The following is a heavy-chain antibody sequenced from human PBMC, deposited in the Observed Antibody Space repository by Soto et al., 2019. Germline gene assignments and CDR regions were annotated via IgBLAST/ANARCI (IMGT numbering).Heavy chain of an antibody. CDR3: ARDYDSSGYYFEPLXY. CDR1: GFTFSSYA. V-gene: IGHV3-30-3*01. J-gene: IGHJ4*02. Sequence: HPGGSLRLSCAASGFTFSSYAMHWVRQAPGKGLEWVAVISYDGSNKYYADSVKGRFTISRDNSKNTLYLQMNSLRAEDTAVYYCARDYDSSGYYFEPLXYWGQGTLVTVSS. CDR2: ISYDGSNK. D-gene: IGHD3-22*01.